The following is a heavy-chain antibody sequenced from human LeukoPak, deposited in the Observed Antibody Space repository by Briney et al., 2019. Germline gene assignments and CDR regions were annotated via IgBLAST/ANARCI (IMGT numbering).Heavy chain of an antibody. Sequence: ASVKVSCKASGYTFTSYGISWMRQAPGQGLEWMGRIIPILGMTTYAQKFQGRVTIRADTSTGTANMELNSLRSEDTAVYYCARERIVGATSDFDYWGQGTLVTVSS. D-gene: IGHD1-26*01. CDR2: IIPILGMT. CDR1: GYTFTSYG. V-gene: IGHV1-69*04. CDR3: ARERIVGATSDFDY. J-gene: IGHJ4*02.